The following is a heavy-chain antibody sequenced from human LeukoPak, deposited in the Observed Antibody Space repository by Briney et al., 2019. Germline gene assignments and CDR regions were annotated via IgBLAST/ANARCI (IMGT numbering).Heavy chain of an antibody. V-gene: IGHV3-53*01. CDR2: IYSGGST. D-gene: IGHD3-22*01. CDR3: ARVWLWAFDI. CDR1: GFTVSSNY. Sequence: GGTLRLSCAASGFTVSSNYMSWVRQAPGKGLEWVSVIYSGGSTYYADSVKGRFTISRDNSKNTLYLQMNSLRAEDTAVYYCARVWLWAFDIWGQGTMVTVSS. J-gene: IGHJ3*02.